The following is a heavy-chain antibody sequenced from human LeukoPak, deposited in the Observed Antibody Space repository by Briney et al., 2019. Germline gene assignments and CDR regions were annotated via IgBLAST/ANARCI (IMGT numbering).Heavy chain of an antibody. D-gene: IGHD4/OR15-4a*01. CDR2: IYSGVGP. V-gene: IGHV3-53*01. J-gene: IGHJ4*02. CDR3: ARRAGAYSHPYDY. CDR1: GFTVSSNS. Sequence: GGSLRLSCTVSGFTVSSNSMSWVRQAPGKGLEWVSFIYSGVGPHYSDSVKGRFTISRDDSKNTLYLQMNSLRAEDTAVYYCARRAGAYSHPYDYWGQGTLVTVSS.